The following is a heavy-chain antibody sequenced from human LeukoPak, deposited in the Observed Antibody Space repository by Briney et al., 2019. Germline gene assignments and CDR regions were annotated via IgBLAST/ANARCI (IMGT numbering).Heavy chain of an antibody. D-gene: IGHD2-15*01. CDR2: INYDGSST. V-gene: IGHV3-74*03. Sequence: AGGSLRLSYAASGFTFSSYWMHWIRQVPGKGLMWVSRINYDGSSTMYADSVKGRFTTSRDNAKNTLHLQLNSLRAEETAVYYCVKGEGYCSGGGCYRYWGQGALVSVTS. J-gene: IGHJ4*02. CDR1: GFTFSSYW. CDR3: VKGEGYCSGGGCYRY.